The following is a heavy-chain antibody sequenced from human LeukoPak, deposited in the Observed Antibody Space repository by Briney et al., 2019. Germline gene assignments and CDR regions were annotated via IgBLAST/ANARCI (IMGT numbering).Heavy chain of an antibody. CDR2: IYYSGST. CDR3: ARGRIHPEYYYYYYMDV. CDR1: GGSISSSTYY. J-gene: IGHJ6*03. D-gene: IGHD1-14*01. V-gene: IGHV4-39*07. Sequence: SETLSLTCTVSGGSISSSTYYWGWIRQPPGRGLEWIGNIYYSGSTSYSPSLKSRVTVSADTSNNQFSLKLSSVTAADTAVYYCARGRIHPEYYYYYYMDVWGKGTTVTVSS.